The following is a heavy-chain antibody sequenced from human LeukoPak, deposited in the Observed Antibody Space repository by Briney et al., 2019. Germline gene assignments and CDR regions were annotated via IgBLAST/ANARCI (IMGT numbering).Heavy chain of an antibody. D-gene: IGHD6-19*01. V-gene: IGHV3-30*03. CDR1: GFTFSSYG. CDR3: XKDSSGPDY. J-gene: IGHJ4*02. Sequence: GGSLRLSCAASGFTFSSYGMHWVRQAPGKGLEWVAVISYDGSNKYYADSVKGRFTISRDNSKNTLYLQMNSLRAEDTAVYYXXKDSSGPDYWGQGTLVTVSS. CDR2: ISYDGSNK.